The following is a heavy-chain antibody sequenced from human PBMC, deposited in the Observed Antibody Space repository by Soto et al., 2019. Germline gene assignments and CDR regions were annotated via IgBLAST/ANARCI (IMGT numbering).Heavy chain of an antibody. D-gene: IGHD4-17*01. V-gene: IGHV3-9*01. Sequence: EVQLVESGGGLVQPGRSLRLSCAASGFTFDDYAMHWVRQAPGKGLEWVSGISWNSGSIGYADSVKGRFTISRDNAKNSLYLQMNSLRAEDTALYYCAQVASTVTIYYYGDVWVKGTTVTVSS. CDR1: GFTFDDYA. J-gene: IGHJ6*03. CDR3: AQVASTVTIYYYGDV. CDR2: ISWNSGSI.